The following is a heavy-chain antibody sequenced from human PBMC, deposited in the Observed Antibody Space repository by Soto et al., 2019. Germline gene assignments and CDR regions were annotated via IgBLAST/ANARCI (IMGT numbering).Heavy chain of an antibody. Sequence: XATLSLTCTVSGGSISSYYWSWIRQPPGKGLEWIGYIYYSGSTNYNPSLKSRVTISVDTSRNQFSLKLSSVTAADTAVYYCASYYYDSSGYPFDYWGQGTLVTVPS. CDR2: IYYSGST. D-gene: IGHD3-22*01. V-gene: IGHV4-59*01. CDR1: GGSISSYY. J-gene: IGHJ4*02. CDR3: ASYYYDSSGYPFDY.